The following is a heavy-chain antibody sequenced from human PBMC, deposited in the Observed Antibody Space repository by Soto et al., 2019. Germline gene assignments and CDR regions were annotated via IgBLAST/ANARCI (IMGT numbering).Heavy chain of an antibody. V-gene: IGHV2-70*11. CDR3: ARDSVALYYYYYGMDV. D-gene: IGHD2-21*01. Sequence: SGPTLVNPTQTLTPTCTFSGFSLSTSGMCVSWIRQPPGKALEWLARIDWDDDKYYSTPLKTRLTISKDTSKNQVVLTMTNMDPVDTATYYCARDSVALYYYYYGMDVWGQGTTVTVSS. CDR1: GFSLSTSGMC. CDR2: IDWDDDK. J-gene: IGHJ6*02.